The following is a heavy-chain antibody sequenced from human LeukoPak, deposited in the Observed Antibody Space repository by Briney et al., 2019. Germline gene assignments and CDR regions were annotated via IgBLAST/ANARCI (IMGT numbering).Heavy chain of an antibody. J-gene: IGHJ4*02. CDR2: IYTSGST. V-gene: IGHV4-61*02. D-gene: IGHD6-19*01. CDR3: ARGRDIAVAGKSAYDY. CDR1: GGSISSGSYY. Sequence: SETLSLTCTVSGGSISSGSYYWSWIRQPAGKGLEWIGRIYTSGSTNYNPSLKSRATIAVDTSKNQFSLKLSSVTAADTAVYYCARGRDIAVAGKSAYDYWGQGTLVTVSS.